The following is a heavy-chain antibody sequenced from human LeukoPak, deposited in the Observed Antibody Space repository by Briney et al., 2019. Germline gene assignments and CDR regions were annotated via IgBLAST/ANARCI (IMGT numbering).Heavy chain of an antibody. CDR1: GGTFSSYA. D-gene: IGHD6-13*01. J-gene: IGHJ4*02. Sequence: GASVKVSCKASGGTFSSYAISWVRQAPGQGLEWMGRIIPILGIANYAQKFQGRVTITADKSTSTAYMELSSLRSEDTAVYYCARDGPRTYSSRLSYFDYWGQGTLVTVSS. CDR2: IIPILGIA. CDR3: ARDGPRTYSSRLSYFDY. V-gene: IGHV1-69*04.